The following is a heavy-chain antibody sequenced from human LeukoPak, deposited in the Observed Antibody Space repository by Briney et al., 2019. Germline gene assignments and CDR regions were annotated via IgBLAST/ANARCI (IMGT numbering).Heavy chain of an antibody. CDR1: GFTFSSYS. D-gene: IGHD3-10*01. Sequence: PGGSLRLSCAASGFTFSSYSMNWVRQAPGKGLEWVANIKEDGSEKYYVDSVKGRFTISRDNAKNSLYLQMNSLRAEDTAVYYCARDILWFGESGSPDYWGQGTLVTVSS. V-gene: IGHV3-7*01. CDR2: IKEDGSEK. J-gene: IGHJ4*02. CDR3: ARDILWFGESGSPDY.